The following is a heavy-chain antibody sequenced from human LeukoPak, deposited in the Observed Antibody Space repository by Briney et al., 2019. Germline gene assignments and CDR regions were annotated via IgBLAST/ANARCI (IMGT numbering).Heavy chain of an antibody. CDR2: IYSSGST. D-gene: IGHD6-25*01. V-gene: IGHV4-4*07. CDR1: GGSISANY. CDR3: ARADEGSSADWFDP. J-gene: IGHJ5*02. Sequence: SETLSLTCTVSGGSISANYWIWMRQSAGKGLEYIGRIYSSGSTNYNPSLKSRVTMSVDTSKNQFSLKLISVTAADTAVYYCARADEGSSADWFDPWGQGTLVTVSS.